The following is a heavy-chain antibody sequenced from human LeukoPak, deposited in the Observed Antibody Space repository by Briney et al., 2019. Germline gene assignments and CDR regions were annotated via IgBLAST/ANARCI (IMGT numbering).Heavy chain of an antibody. CDR2: IIPIFCTA. CDR3: ARVPRPDLWFGELLWGPFDY. CDR1: VGTFINYA. D-gene: IGHD3-10*01. V-gene: IGHV1-69*13. J-gene: IGHJ4*02. Sequence: SVTVSFLASVGTFINYAISWLRQAPGQGLAWMGGIIPIFCTANYAQKFQGRVTITADETTSTAYMELSSLRSEDTAVYYCARVPRPDLWFGELLWGPFDYWGQGTLVTVSS.